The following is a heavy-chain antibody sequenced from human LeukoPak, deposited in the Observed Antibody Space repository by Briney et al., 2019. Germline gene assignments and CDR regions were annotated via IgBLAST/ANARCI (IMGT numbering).Heavy chain of an antibody. D-gene: IGHD5-18*01. Sequence: GGSLRLSCAASGFTLSSHWMHWVRHAPGKELVWVSRISIDDSRTTYADSVKGRFTISRDNAKNMLYLQMNSLKTEDTAVYYCYLGYTAMVTIWGQGTLVTVSS. CDR2: ISIDDSRT. CDR3: YLGYTAMVTI. V-gene: IGHV3-74*01. CDR1: GFTLSSHW. J-gene: IGHJ4*02.